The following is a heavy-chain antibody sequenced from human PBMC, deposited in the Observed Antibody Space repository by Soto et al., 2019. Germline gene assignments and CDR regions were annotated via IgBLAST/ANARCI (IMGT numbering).Heavy chain of an antibody. J-gene: IGHJ4*02. Sequence: GGSLRLSCEASGFTFSRVSMNWFRQVQGKGLEWVASISSASSETWYADSVKGRFIISRDNAQNSLFLQMNALRPEDSAIYYCARVAYWGPGTQVTVS. CDR3: ARVAY. CDR1: GFTFSRVS. V-gene: IGHV3-21*04. CDR2: ISSASSET.